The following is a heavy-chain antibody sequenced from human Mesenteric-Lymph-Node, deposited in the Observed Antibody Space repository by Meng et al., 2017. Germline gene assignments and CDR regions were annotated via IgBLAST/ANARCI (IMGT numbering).Heavy chain of an antibody. V-gene: IGHV3-73*01. J-gene: IGHJ4*02. Sequence: ESLKISCAASGFTFSGSDMHWVRQASGKGLEWVGRIRSKANTYATAYAASVRGRFTISRDDSKNTAYLQMNGLKTEDTAVYYCTGIAWESSDYYWGQGTVVTVSS. CDR2: IRSKANTYAT. CDR3: TGIAWESSDYY. CDR1: GFTFSGSD. D-gene: IGHD3-22*01.